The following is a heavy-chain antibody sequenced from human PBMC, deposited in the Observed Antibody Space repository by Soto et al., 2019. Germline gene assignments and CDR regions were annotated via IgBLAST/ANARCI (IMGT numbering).Heavy chain of an antibody. Sequence: EVQLVESGGGLVQPGGSLRLSCAASGFTFSSHDMHWVRKVTGKGLEWVSGIDSAGDAKYQASVKGRFTISRENAKNSLHLQMNSLRAGDTAVYYCARGGIWGVSWNWFDTWGQGTLVTVSS. CDR1: GFTFSSHD. CDR2: IDSAGDA. D-gene: IGHD3-10*01. V-gene: IGHV3-13*01. J-gene: IGHJ5*02. CDR3: ARGGIWGVSWNWFDT.